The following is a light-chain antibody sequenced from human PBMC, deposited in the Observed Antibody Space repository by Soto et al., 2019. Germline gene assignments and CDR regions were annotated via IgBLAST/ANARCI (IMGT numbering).Light chain of an antibody. V-gene: IGLV1-40*01. Sequence: QSVLTQPPSVSGAPGQRITISCTGGSSNIGAGFEVHWYQQLPGTAPKLLIYASSNRPSGVPDRFSGSKSGTSASLAISGLLAEDEADYFCTSSTSDSLYVFGTGTKLTVL. CDR1: SSNIGAGFE. J-gene: IGLJ1*01. CDR3: TSSTSDSLYV. CDR2: ASS.